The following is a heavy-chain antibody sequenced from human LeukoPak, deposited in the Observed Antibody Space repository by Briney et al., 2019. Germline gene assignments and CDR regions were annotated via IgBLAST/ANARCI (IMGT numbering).Heavy chain of an antibody. CDR2: IKSDGSST. J-gene: IGHJ4*02. D-gene: IGHD2-21*02. CDR1: GFTFSSYW. CDR3: ARARGGDSLFDY. Sequence: TGGSLRLSCAASGFTFSSYWMHWVRHAPGKGLVWVSRIKSDGSSTSYADSVEGRLTISRDNAKNTLYLQMDSLRAEDTAVYYCARARGGDSLFDYWGQGTLVTVSS. V-gene: IGHV3-74*01.